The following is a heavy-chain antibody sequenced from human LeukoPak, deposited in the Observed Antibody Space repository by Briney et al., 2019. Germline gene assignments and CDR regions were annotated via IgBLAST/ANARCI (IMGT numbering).Heavy chain of an antibody. CDR3: ARDGPNYXDSXGYYARGTFDI. J-gene: IGHJ3*02. CDR1: GGSISNYY. D-gene: IGHD3-22*01. Sequence: WETLSLTCTVSGGSISNYYWSWIRQPAGKGLEWIGHIYTSGSTNYNPSLKSRVTMSVDTSKNQFSLKLSSVTAADTAVYYCARDGPNYXDSXGYYARGTFDIWGQGTMVTVSS. CDR2: IYTSGST. V-gene: IGHV4-4*07.